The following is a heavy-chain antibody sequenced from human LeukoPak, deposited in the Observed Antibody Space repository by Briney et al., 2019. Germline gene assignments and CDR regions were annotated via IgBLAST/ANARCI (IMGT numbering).Heavy chain of an antibody. CDR3: ATSGATTATTWGGNWFDP. Sequence: PSETLSLTCTVSGGSISSSSYYWGWIRQPPGKGLEWIGSIYYSGSTYYNPSLKSRVTISVDTSKNQFSLKLSSVTAADTAVYYCATSGATTATTWGGNWFDPWGQGALVTVSS. D-gene: IGHD4-17*01. V-gene: IGHV4-39*07. CDR2: IYYSGST. CDR1: GGSISSSSYY. J-gene: IGHJ5*02.